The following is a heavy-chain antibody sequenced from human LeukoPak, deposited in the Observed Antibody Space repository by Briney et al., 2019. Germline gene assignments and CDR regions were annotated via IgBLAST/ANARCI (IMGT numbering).Heavy chain of an antibody. Sequence: GGSLRLSCAASGFTFSSYAMHWVRQAPGKGLEWVAVIWYDGSNKYYADAVKGRFTISRDNSKSTLYLQMNSLRAEDTAVYYCARDYSYYDILTGYVSAFDYWGQGTLVTVSS. D-gene: IGHD3-9*01. CDR3: ARDYSYYDILTGYVSAFDY. J-gene: IGHJ4*02. V-gene: IGHV3-33*08. CDR2: IWYDGSNK. CDR1: GFTFSSYA.